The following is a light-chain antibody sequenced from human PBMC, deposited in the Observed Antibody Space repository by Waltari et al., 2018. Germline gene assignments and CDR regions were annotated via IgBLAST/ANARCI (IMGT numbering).Light chain of an antibody. V-gene: IGLV1-44*01. CDR1: RSNVGSNS. J-gene: IGLJ3*02. CDR2: TNK. Sequence: QSVLTQPPSASGTPGQRVTISCSGSRSNVGSNSVHWYQQLPGTAPKLLIHTNKQRPSGVPHRFSGSKSGTSASLAISGLQSEDEADYHCAVWDDSLNGWVFGGGTKLTVL. CDR3: AVWDDSLNGWV.